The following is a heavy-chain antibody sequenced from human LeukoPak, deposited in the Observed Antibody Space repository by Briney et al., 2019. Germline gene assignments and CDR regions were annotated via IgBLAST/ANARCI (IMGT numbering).Heavy chain of an antibody. D-gene: IGHD6-19*01. V-gene: IGHV3-7*05. Sequence: GGSLRLSCGASGFSFSSYWMTWVRQAPGKGLEWVANIKQDGSEKYYGDSVKGRFTISRDNAKNSLYLQMNSLRAEDTAVYYCARGEQWLVHWGQGTLVTVSS. CDR2: IKQDGSEK. CDR1: GFSFSSYW. J-gene: IGHJ4*02. CDR3: ARGEQWLVH.